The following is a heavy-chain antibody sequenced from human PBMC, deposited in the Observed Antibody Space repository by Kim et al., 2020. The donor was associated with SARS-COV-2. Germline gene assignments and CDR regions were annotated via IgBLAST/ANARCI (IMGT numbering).Heavy chain of an antibody. CDR2: INSDGSIT. D-gene: IGHD6-19*01. CDR1: RFTFSSYW. V-gene: IGHV3-74*01. CDR3: VRGGGGWYGVDY. Sequence: GGSLRLSCAASRFTFSSYWMHWVRQAPGKGLVWVSNINSDGSITDYAESVKGRFTISRDNAKNTLYLQMKSLRAEDTAVYYCVRGGGGWYGVDYWGQGALVSVSS. J-gene: IGHJ4*02.